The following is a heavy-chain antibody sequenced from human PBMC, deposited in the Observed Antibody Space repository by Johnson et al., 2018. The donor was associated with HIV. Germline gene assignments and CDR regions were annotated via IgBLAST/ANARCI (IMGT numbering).Heavy chain of an antibody. D-gene: IGHD1-26*01. V-gene: IGHV3-74*02. CDR1: GFTFSSYW. Sequence: VQLVESGGGVVQPGRSLRLSCAASGFTFSSYWMHWVRQAPGKGLVWVSCINSDGSSTSYADSVKGRFTISRDNAKNTLYLQMNSLRAEDTAVYYCARGGKAGATARAFDIWGQGTMVTVSS. J-gene: IGHJ3*02. CDR2: INSDGSST. CDR3: ARGGKAGATARAFDI.